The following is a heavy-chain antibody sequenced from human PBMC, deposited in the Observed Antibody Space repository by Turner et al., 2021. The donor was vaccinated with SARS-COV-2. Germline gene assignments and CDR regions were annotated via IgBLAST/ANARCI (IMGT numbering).Heavy chain of an antibody. CDR3: ARDLAFGELPTSDY. Sequence: QVQLVASGGGVDQPGRSRRLPCAASGFTFRSYGMHWVRQAPGKGLEWVAVIWFDGSNKYYADSVKGRFTISRDNSKNTVYLQMNSLRAEDTAVYHCARDLAFGELPTSDYWGQGTLVTVSS. J-gene: IGHJ4*02. CDR1: GFTFRSYG. CDR2: IWFDGSNK. V-gene: IGHV3-33*01. D-gene: IGHD3-10*01.